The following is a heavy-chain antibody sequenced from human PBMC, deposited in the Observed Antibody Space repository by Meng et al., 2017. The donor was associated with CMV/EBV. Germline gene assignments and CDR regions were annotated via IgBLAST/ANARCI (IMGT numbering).Heavy chain of an antibody. J-gene: IGHJ4*02. Sequence: GESLKISCAASGFTFSSYAMSWVRQAPGKGLEWVSAISGSGGSTYYADSVKGRFTISRDNSKNTLYLQMNSLRAEDTAVYYSAKDDFWSGYYAGVLQYWGQGTLVTVSS. CDR1: GFTFSSYA. CDR3: AKDDFWSGYYAGVLQY. CDR2: ISGSGGST. D-gene: IGHD3-3*01. V-gene: IGHV3-23*01.